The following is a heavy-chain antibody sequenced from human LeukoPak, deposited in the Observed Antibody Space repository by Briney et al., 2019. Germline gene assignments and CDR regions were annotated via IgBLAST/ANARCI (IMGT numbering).Heavy chain of an antibody. V-gene: IGHV3-21*01. Sequence: AGGSLRLFCAASGFTFSSYSMNWVRQAPGKGLEWVSSISSSSSYIYYADSVKGRFTISRDNAKNSLYLQMNSLRAEDTAVYYCARDLVQYYFDYWGQGTLVTVSS. D-gene: IGHD2-8*02. CDR2: ISSSSSYI. CDR1: GFTFSSYS. J-gene: IGHJ4*02. CDR3: ARDLVQYYFDY.